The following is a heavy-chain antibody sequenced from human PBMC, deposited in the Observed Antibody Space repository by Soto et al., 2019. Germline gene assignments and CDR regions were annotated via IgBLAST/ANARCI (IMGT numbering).Heavy chain of an antibody. V-gene: IGHV3-74*01. CDR2: INSDGSTI. CDR1: GFTFITYW. CDR3: TRGSSVAPAGIPDH. J-gene: IGHJ4*02. Sequence: PGGSLRLSCAASGFTFITYWMHWLRQAPGKGLVWVSRINSDGSTIDYADSVKGRFTISRDNAKNTLYLQMNSLRAEDTAVYYCTRGSSVAPAGIPDHWGQGT. D-gene: IGHD2-2*01.